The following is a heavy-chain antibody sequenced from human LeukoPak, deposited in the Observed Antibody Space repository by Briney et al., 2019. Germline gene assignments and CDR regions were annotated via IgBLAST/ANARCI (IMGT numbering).Heavy chain of an antibody. V-gene: IGHV3-30-3*01. Sequence: GGSLRLSCAASGFTFSGYPIHWVRQAPGKGLEWVAVISYDGSNKYYADSVKGRFTISRDNSKNTLNLQMNSLRAEDTAVYYCARGSGSGWHASFDYWGQGTLVTVSS. CDR2: ISYDGSNK. CDR1: GFTFSGYP. J-gene: IGHJ4*02. CDR3: ARGSGSGWHASFDY. D-gene: IGHD6-19*01.